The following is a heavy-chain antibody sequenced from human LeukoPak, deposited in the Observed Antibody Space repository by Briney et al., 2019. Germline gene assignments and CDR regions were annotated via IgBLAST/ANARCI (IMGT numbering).Heavy chain of an antibody. CDR3: ARVRGSYSSDY. CDR2: ISKDGRTM. Sequence: GGSLRLSCAASGFTFSDYYMSWIRQAPGKGLEWVSFISKDGRTMSYADSAKGRFTISRDNAKNSLYLQMNSLTADVTAVYFCARVRGSYSSDYWGQGTLVTVSS. D-gene: IGHD5-12*01. J-gene: IGHJ4*02. V-gene: IGHV3-11*01. CDR1: GFTFSDYY.